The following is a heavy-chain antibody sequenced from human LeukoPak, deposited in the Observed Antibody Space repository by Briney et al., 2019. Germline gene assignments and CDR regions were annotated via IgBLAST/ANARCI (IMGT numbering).Heavy chain of an antibody. CDR2: IYYTGST. CDR3: ARELYSGYDS. V-gene: IGHV4-59*01. D-gene: IGHD5-12*01. CDR1: GGSISNYF. Sequence: SETLSLTCTVSGGSISNYFWGWIRQPPGKGLEWIGYIYYTGSTNYNPSLKSRVTISVDTAKNQFSLNVRSVTAADTAVYYCARELYSGYDSWGQGTLVTVSS. J-gene: IGHJ5*01.